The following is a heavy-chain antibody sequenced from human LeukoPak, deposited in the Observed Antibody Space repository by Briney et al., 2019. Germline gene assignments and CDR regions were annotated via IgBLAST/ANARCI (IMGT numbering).Heavy chain of an antibody. CDR2: ISGSGSTT. J-gene: IGHJ4*02. V-gene: IGHV3-23*01. CDR3: AKGGIQLWSRPDY. D-gene: IGHD5-18*01. CDR1: GFTFSNYA. Sequence: PGGSLRLSCAASGFTFSNYAMNWVRQAPGKGLEWVSSISGSGSTTYCADSVKGRFTISRDNSKNTLYLQMNSLRAEDTAVYFCAKGGIQLWSRPDYWGQGTLVTVSS.